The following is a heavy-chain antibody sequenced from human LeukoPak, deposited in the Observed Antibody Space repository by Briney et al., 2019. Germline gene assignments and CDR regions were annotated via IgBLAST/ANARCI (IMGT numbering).Heavy chain of an antibody. CDR3: ASWRKGGYYYYYYGMDV. V-gene: IGHV4-34*01. CDR2: INHSGST. Sequence: SETLSLTCAVYGGSFSGYYWSWIRQPPGKGLEWIGEINHSGSTNYNPSLKSRVTISVDTSKNQFSLKLSSVTAADAAVYYCASWRKGGYYYYYYGMDVWGQGTTVTVSS. J-gene: IGHJ6*02. CDR1: GGSFSGYY. D-gene: IGHD3-16*01.